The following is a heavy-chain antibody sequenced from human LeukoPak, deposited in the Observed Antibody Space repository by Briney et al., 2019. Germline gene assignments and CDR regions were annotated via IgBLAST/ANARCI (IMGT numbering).Heavy chain of an antibody. CDR2: INPNSGGT. CDR1: GYTFTGYY. J-gene: IGHJ5*02. Sequence: ASVKVSCKASGYTFTGYYMHWVRQAPGQGLEWMGWINPNSGGTNYAQKFQGRVTMTRDTSISTAYMELSRLRSDDTAVYYCAREGRDRMVATDNNNWFDPWGQGTLVTVSS. CDR3: AREGRDRMVATDNNNWFDP. D-gene: IGHD5-12*01. V-gene: IGHV1-2*02.